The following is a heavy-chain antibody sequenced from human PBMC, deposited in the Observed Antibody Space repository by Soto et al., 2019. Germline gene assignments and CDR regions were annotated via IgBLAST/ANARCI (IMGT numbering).Heavy chain of an antibody. CDR1: GYTFTSYA. Sequence: ASVKVSCKASGYTFTSYAMHWVRQAPGQRLEWMGWINAGNGNTKYSQKFQGRVTITRDTSASTAYMELSSLRSEDTAVYYCERSKASSSWRASWFDPWGQGTLVTVSS. CDR3: ERSKASSSWRASWFDP. CDR2: INAGNGNT. D-gene: IGHD6-13*01. V-gene: IGHV1-3*01. J-gene: IGHJ5*02.